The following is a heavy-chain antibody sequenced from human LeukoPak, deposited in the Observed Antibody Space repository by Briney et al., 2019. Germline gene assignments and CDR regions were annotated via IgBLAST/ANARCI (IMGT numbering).Heavy chain of an antibody. D-gene: IGHD6-19*01. CDR1: GYSFTNYW. CDR2: IYPGDSDT. V-gene: IGHV5-51*01. CDR3: ARLVGSGWYQYDY. Sequence: GESLKISCRGSGYSFTNYWIAWVRQLPGKGLEWMGIIYPGDSDTRYRPSFQGQVTISADKSISTAYLQWSSLKASDTAMYYCARLVGSGWYQYDYWGQGTLVTVSS. J-gene: IGHJ4*02.